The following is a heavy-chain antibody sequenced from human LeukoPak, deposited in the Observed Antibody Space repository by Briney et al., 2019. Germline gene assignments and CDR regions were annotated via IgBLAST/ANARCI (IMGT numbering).Heavy chain of an antibody. V-gene: IGHV3-48*01. CDR2: ISSSSSTI. D-gene: IGHD3-10*01. CDR1: GFTFSSYS. J-gene: IGHJ4*02. CDR3: ARGSGARIVDY. Sequence: GGSLRLSCAASGFTFSSYSMNWVRQAPGKGLEWVSYISSSSSTIYYADSVKGRFTISRDNAKNSLYLQMNSLRAEDTAVYYCARGSGARIVDYWGQGTLVTVSS.